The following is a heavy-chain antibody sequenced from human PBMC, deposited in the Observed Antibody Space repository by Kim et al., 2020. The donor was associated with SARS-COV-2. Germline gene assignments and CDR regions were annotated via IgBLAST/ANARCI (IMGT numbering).Heavy chain of an antibody. CDR1: GFPFSSHA. J-gene: IGHJ4*02. V-gene: IGHV3-23*01. D-gene: IGHD6-19*01. CDR2: LSGSGTDT. Sequence: GGSLRLSCVASGFPFSSHALSWVRQSPEKGLEWVSALSGSGTDTYYADSVKGRFTISRDNSKNTLYLRMNSLRVDDTAVYYCAKELAAQDFWGQGTPVTVSP. CDR3: AKELAAQDF.